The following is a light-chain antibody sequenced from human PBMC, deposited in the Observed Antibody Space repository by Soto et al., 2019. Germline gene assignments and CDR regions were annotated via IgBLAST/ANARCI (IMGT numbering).Light chain of an antibody. CDR2: GAS. V-gene: IGKV3-20*01. J-gene: IGKJ3*01. CDR1: QSVSSSY. CDR3: QQYGSSLFT. Sequence: EIVLTQSPGTLSLSPGERATLSCRASQSVSSSYLAWYQQKPGQAPRLLIYGASSRATGIPDRFSGSGSGTDFTLTISRLEPEDWAVYYCQQYGSSLFTFGPGTKVDIK.